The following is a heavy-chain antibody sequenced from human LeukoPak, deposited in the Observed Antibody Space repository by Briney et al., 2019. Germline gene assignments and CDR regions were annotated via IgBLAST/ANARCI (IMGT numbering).Heavy chain of an antibody. CDR1: GFTFSSYA. Sequence: GGSLRLSCAASGFTFSSYAMSWVRQAPGKGLEWVSAISGSGGSTYYADSVKGRFTISRDNSKNTLYLQMNSLRAEDTAVYYCAKDRITMIVVVKFRYFDYWGQGTLVTVSS. V-gene: IGHV3-23*01. CDR3: AKDRITMIVVVKFRYFDY. CDR2: ISGSGGST. J-gene: IGHJ4*02. D-gene: IGHD3-22*01.